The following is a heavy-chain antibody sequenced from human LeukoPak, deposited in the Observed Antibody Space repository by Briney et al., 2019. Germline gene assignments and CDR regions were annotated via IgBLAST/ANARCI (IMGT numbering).Heavy chain of an antibody. Sequence: ASVKVSCKASGYTFTSYYMHWVRQAPGQGLEWMGIINPSGGSTSYAQKFQGRVTMTRDTSTSTVYMELNSLRAEDTAVYYCAKGGRPGSYLGVFDYWGQGTLVTVSS. CDR2: INPSGGST. D-gene: IGHD3-10*01. CDR1: GYTFTSYY. V-gene: IGHV1-46*01. CDR3: AKGGRPGSYLGVFDY. J-gene: IGHJ4*02.